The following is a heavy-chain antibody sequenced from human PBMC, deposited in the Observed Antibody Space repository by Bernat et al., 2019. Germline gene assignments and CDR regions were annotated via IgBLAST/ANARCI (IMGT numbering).Heavy chain of an antibody. CDR2: IYYSGST. Sequence: VQLQESGPGLVKPSETLSLTCTVSGDSVTTSNYYWSWIRQPPGKGLEWIAYIYYSGSTNYNPSLKSRATISLDTSKNQFSRKLTSVTAADTAVYYGARASSPNVRLGYFDYWGQGTLVTVSS. D-gene: IGHD3-16*01. CDR1: GDSVTTSNYY. CDR3: ARASSPNVRLGYFDY. J-gene: IGHJ4*02. V-gene: IGHV4-61*01.